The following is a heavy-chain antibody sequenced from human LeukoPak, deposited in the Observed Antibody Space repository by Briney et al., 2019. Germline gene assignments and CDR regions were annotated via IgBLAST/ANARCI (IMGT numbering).Heavy chain of an antibody. CDR2: IYYSGST. J-gene: IGHJ5*02. CDR3: ARGGDDYVWGSPNWFDP. CDR1: ACSISSYY. D-gene: IGHD3-16*01. V-gene: IGHV4-59*01. Sequence: SETLSLTCTVSACSISSYYWSWIRQPPGKGLEWIGYIYYSGSTNYNPSLKSRVTISVDTSKNQFSLKLSSVTAADTAVYYCARGGDDYVWGSPNWFDPWGQGTLVTVSS.